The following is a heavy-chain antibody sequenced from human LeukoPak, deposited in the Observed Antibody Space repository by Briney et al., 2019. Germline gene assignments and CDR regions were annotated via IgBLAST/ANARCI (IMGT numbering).Heavy chain of an antibody. CDR1: GFTFSSYG. V-gene: IGHV3-48*01. CDR3: AKGQEQWLVLYFDY. D-gene: IGHD6-19*01. J-gene: IGHJ4*02. Sequence: GGSLRLSCAASGFTFSSYGMTWVRQAPGKGLEWVSYISSSSSTIYYADSVKGRFTISRDNSKNTLYLQMNSLRAEDTAVYYCAKGQEQWLVLYFDYWGQGTLVTVSS. CDR2: ISSSSSTI.